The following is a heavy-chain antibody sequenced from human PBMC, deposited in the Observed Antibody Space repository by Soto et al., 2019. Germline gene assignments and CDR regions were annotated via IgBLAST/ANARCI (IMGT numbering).Heavy chain of an antibody. Sequence: QLQLQESGPGLVKPSETLSLTCTVSGGSISSSSYYWGWIRQPPGKGLEWIGSIYYSGSTYYNPSLKSRVTISVDTSKNQFSLKLSSVTAADTAVYYCARQMITFGGVIGPGAFDIWGQGTMVTVSS. D-gene: IGHD3-16*02. J-gene: IGHJ3*02. CDR3: ARQMITFGGVIGPGAFDI. V-gene: IGHV4-39*01. CDR2: IYYSGST. CDR1: GGSISSSSYY.